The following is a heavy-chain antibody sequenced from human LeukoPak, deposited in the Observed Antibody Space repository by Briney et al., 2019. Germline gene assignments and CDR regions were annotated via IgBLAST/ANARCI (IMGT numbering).Heavy chain of an antibody. V-gene: IGHV4-39*07. CDR2: IYYSGST. Sequence: SETLSLTCTVSGGSIGSSSYYWGWIRQPPGKGLEWIGSIYYSGSTYYNPSLKSRVTISVDTSKNQFSLKLSSVTAADTAVYYCARVSGYSYGPYFDYWGQGTLVTVSS. CDR1: GGSIGSSSYY. J-gene: IGHJ4*02. CDR3: ARVSGYSYGPYFDY. D-gene: IGHD5-18*01.